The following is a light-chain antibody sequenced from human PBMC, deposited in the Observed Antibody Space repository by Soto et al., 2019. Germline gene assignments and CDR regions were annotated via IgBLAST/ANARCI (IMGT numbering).Light chain of an antibody. V-gene: IGKV3-15*01. J-gene: IGKJ1*01. CDR2: AAS. CDR1: QSVSGD. CDR3: QQYNNWPRT. Sequence: ETVMTQSPATLSASPGERATLSCGASQSVSGDLAWYQQKPGQAPRLLIFAASTRATSVPARFTGSRSGTEFTLTISSLQSEDFAIYYCQQYNNWPRTFGQGTKVEIK.